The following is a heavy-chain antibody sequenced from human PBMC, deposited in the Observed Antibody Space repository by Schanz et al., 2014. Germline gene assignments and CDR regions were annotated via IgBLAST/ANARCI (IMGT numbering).Heavy chain of an antibody. CDR1: GYTLTAYY. Sequence: QVQLVQSGAEVKKPGASVKVSCKASGYTLTAYYMHWVRQAPGQGLEWMGWINPDSGGTNYAQKLQGRVTMTTDTSTSTAYMELRSLRSDDTAVYYCARVPDTALVYYHYRMDVWGQGTTVTVSS. CDR2: INPDSGGT. D-gene: IGHD5-18*01. CDR3: ARVPDTALVYYHYRMDV. J-gene: IGHJ6*02. V-gene: IGHV1-2*02.